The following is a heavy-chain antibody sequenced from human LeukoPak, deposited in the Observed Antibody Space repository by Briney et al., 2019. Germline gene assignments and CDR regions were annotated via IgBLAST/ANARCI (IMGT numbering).Heavy chain of an antibody. D-gene: IGHD2-2*01. CDR3: AKDGCSSTSCYAAFGYYFDY. J-gene: IGHJ4*02. Sequence: PGGSLRLSCAASGFTSSSYFMHWVRQAPGKGLEWVADIASDGSHTFYVESVKGRFTISRDNSKNTLYLQMNSLRAEDTAVYYCAKDGCSSTSCYAAFGYYFDYWGQGTLVTVSS. CDR1: GFTSSSYF. CDR2: IASDGSHT. V-gene: IGHV3-30-3*01.